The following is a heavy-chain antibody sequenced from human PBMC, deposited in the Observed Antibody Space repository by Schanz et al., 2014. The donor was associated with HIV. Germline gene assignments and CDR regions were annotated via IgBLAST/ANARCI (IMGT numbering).Heavy chain of an antibody. CDR2: IKSKIDGGTT. CDR1: EFPFRNAW. CDR3: TTDNEPYGY. V-gene: IGHV3-15*01. J-gene: IGHJ4*02. D-gene: IGHD4-17*01. Sequence: EMQLVESGGGLVKPGGSLRLSCAASEFPFRNAWMNWVRQAPGKGLEWVGRIKSKIDGGTTDYAAPVKGRFTISRDDSKNTLYVQMNRLKTEDTAMYFCTTDNEPYGYWGQGTLVTVSS.